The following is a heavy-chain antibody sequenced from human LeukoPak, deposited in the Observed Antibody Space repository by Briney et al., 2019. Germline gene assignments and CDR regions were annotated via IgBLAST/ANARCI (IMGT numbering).Heavy chain of an antibody. V-gene: IGHV3-30*03. J-gene: IGHJ4*02. D-gene: IGHD5-18*01. CDR3: AIGYSYGPYYFDY. Sequence: GRSLRLSCAASGFTFSSYGMHWVRQAPGKGLEWVAVISYDGSNKYYADSVKGRFTISRDNSKNTLYLQMNNLRAEDTAVYYSAIGYSYGPYYFDYWGQGTLVTISS. CDR2: ISYDGSNK. CDR1: GFTFSSYG.